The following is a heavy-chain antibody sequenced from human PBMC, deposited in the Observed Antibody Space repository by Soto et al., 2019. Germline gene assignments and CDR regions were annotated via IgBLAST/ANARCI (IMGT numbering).Heavy chain of an antibody. V-gene: IGHV3-21*01. J-gene: IGHJ4*02. CDR2: ISSSSSYI. D-gene: IGHD6-6*01. Sequence: GGSLRLSCAASGFTFSSYSMNWVRQAPGKGLEWVSSISSSSSYIYYADSVKGRFTISRDNAKNSLYLQMNSLRAEDTAVYYCARYQAARLDEKLFDYCGQGTQVTVSS. CDR1: GFTFSSYS. CDR3: ARYQAARLDEKLFDY.